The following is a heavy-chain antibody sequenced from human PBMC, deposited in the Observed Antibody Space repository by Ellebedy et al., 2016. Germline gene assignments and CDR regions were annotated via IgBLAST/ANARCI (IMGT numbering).Heavy chain of an antibody. CDR2: IYPGDSDT. CDR3: ARGRYFDWLPYYFDY. V-gene: IGHV5-51*01. CDR1: GYSFTNYW. J-gene: IGHJ4*02. D-gene: IGHD3-9*01. Sequence: GESLKISXKGSGYSFTNYWIGWVRQMPGKGLEWMGIIYPGDSDTRYSPSFQGQVTISADKSISTAYLQWSSLKASDTAMYYCARGRYFDWLPYYFDYWGQGTLVTVSS.